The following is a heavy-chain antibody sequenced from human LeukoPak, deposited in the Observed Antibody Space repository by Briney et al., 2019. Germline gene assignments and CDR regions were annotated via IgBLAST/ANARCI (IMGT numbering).Heavy chain of an antibody. J-gene: IGHJ6*03. CDR1: GFTFSSYG. D-gene: IGHD6-13*01. Sequence: GGSLRLSCAASGFTFSSYGMHWVRQAPGKGLEWVAFIRYDGSNKYYAGSVKGRFTISRDNSKNTLYLQMNSLRAEDTAVYYCAKDAAARRSAYMDVWGKGTTVTVSS. V-gene: IGHV3-30*02. CDR3: AKDAAARRSAYMDV. CDR2: IRYDGSNK.